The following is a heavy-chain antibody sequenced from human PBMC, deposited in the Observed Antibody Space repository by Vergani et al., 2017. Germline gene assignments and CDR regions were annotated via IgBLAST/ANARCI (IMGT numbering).Heavy chain of an antibody. V-gene: IGHV3-48*01. D-gene: IGHD1-1*01. Sequence: EVELVESGGGLVQPGGSLRLSCAASGFTFNEYWMHWARQVPGKGLEWVSHISPGASTVSYTDSVTGRFTVSRDNDNNSLTLDMTTLRVEDTAVYYCAKNPGISTTRHYYAMDVWGHGTTVTVSS. J-gene: IGHJ6*02. CDR3: AKNPGISTTRHYYAMDV. CDR1: GFTFNEYW. CDR2: ISPGASTV.